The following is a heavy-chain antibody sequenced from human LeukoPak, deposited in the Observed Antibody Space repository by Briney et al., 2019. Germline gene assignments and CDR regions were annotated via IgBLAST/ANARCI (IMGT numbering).Heavy chain of an antibody. J-gene: IGHJ6*02. D-gene: IGHD2-2*01. V-gene: IGHV3-30*04. CDR3: ARKLVAAAMYYYYGLDV. CDR2: ISYDGSNK. Sequence: GGSLRLSCAASGFTFSSYAMHWVRQAPGKGLEWVAVISYDGSNKYYADSVKGRFTISRDNSKNTLYLQMNSLRAEDTAVYYCARKLVAAAMYYYYGLDVWGQGTTVTVS. CDR1: GFTFSSYA.